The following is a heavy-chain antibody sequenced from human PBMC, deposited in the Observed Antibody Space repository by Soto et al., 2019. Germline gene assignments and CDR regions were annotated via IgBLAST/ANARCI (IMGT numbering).Heavy chain of an antibody. D-gene: IGHD2-8*01. J-gene: IGHJ4*02. V-gene: IGHV4-30-2*01. CDR2: IYHSGST. CDR3: AREGGYCTNGVCPFDY. Sequence: QLQLQESGSGLVKPSQTLSLTCAVSGGSISSGGYSWSWIRQPPGKGLEWIGYIYHSGSTYYNPSLKCRVTISVDRSKNQFSLKLSSVTAADTAVYYCAREGGYCTNGVCPFDYWGQGTLVTVSS. CDR1: GGSISSGGYS.